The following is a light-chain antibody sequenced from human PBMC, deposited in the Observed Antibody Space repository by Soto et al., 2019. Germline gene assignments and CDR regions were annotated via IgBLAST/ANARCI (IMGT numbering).Light chain of an antibody. CDR2: GAS. J-gene: IGKJ4*01. CDR1: QSVSSSY. Sequence: PAPCTLSWSPCARAFLSWKASQSVSSSYLAWYQQKPGQAPRLLIYGASSRATGIPDRFSGSGSGTDFTLTISRLEPEDFAVYYCQQYNSWPLTFGGGTKVDIK. CDR3: QQYNSWPLT. V-gene: IGKV3-20*01.